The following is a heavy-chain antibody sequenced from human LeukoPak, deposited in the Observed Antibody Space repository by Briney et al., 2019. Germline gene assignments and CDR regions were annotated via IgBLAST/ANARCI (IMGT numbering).Heavy chain of an antibody. Sequence: SETLSLTCAVYGGSFSGYYWSWIRQPPGKGLEWIGEINHSGSTNYNPSLKSRVTISVDTSKNQFSLKLSSVTAADTAVYYCARSSLIQQLVSTTLDYWGQGTLVTVSS. J-gene: IGHJ4*02. D-gene: IGHD6-13*01. CDR3: ARSSLIQQLVSTTLDY. CDR1: GGSFSGYY. CDR2: INHSGST. V-gene: IGHV4-34*01.